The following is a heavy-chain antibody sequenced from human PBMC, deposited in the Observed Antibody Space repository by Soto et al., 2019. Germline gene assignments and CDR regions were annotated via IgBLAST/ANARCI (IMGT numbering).Heavy chain of an antibody. J-gene: IGHJ6*02. CDR1: GGSISSSSYY. D-gene: IGHD2-15*01. CDR3: ARAIVVVVAATHYYYGMDV. CDR2: IHYSGST. Sequence: SETLSLTCTVSGGSISSSSYYWGWIRQTPGKGLEWIGSIHYSGSTHYNPSLKSRVTISVDTSKNQVSLKLSSVTAADTAVYYCARAIVVVVAATHYYYGMDVWGQGTTVTVSS. V-gene: IGHV4-39*07.